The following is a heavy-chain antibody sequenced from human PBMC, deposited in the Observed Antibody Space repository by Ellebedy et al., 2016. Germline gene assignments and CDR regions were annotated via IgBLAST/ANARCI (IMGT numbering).Heavy chain of an antibody. D-gene: IGHD6-13*01. Sequence: GSLRLXXSVSAGSISNFYWSWIRQSAGKGLEWIGGVYPSGITDYNPSLKSRVAMSVDTSKNQFSLSLSSVTAADTAVYYCARDHGSSWLSHWGRGALVTVSS. J-gene: IGHJ4*02. CDR1: AGSISNFY. V-gene: IGHV4-4*07. CDR3: ARDHGSSWLSH. CDR2: VYPSGIT.